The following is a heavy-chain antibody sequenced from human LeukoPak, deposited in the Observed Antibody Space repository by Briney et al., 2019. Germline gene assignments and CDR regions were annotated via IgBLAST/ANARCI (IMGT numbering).Heavy chain of an antibody. V-gene: IGHV4-4*07. CDR2: IYTSGST. J-gene: IGHJ1*01. CDR1: GGSISSYY. Sequence: SETLSLTCTVSGGSISSYYWSWIRQPAGKGLEWIGRIYTSGSTNYNPSLKSRVTISVDTSKNQFSLKLSSVTAADTAVYYCALSSSWYAEYFQHWARAPWSPSPQ. D-gene: IGHD6-13*01. CDR3: ALSSSWYAEYFQH.